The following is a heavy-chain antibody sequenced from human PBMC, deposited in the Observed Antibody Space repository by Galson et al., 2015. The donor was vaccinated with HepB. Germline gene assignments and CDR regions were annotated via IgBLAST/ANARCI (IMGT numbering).Heavy chain of an antibody. CDR2: INAGNGNT. V-gene: IGHV1-3*01. CDR3: ARSIFGVVIWVY. Sequence: SVKVSCKASGYTFTSYAMHWVRQAPGQRLEWMGWINAGNGNTKYSQKFQGRVTITRDTSASTAYMELSSLRSEDTAVYYCARSIFGVVIWVYWGQGTLVTVSS. J-gene: IGHJ4*02. CDR1: GYTFTSYA. D-gene: IGHD3-3*01.